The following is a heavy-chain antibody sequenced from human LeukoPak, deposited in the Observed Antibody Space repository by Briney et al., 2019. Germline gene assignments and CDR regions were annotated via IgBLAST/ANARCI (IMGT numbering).Heavy chain of an antibody. D-gene: IGHD3-22*01. J-gene: IGHJ4*02. CDR1: GGSLSAYY. CDR3: ARGQLTADTFFFDTNGYYYFDS. Sequence: PSETLSLTCAVYGGSLSAYYWSWIRQPPGKALEWIGEINDRGSTNHNPSLRSRVSISVDTSKNQFSLKLHSVTAADTAVYFCARGQLTADTFFFDTNGYYYFDSWGQGTLVTVSS. CDR2: INDRGST. V-gene: IGHV4-34*01.